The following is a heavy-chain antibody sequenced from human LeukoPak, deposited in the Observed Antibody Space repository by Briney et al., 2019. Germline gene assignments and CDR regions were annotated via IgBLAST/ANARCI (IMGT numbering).Heavy chain of an antibody. J-gene: IGHJ4*02. CDR1: WFTVSNHY. Sequence: GGSLRLSCAASWFTVSNHYMSWARQAPGKGLEWVSVIYSGGSTYSAASVKGRFTISRDSSKNTLYLQMNSLSAEDTAVYYCARVYDFWRTTDYWGQGTLVIVSS. V-gene: IGHV3-53*01. CDR2: IYSGGST. CDR3: ARVYDFWRTTDY. D-gene: IGHD3-3*01.